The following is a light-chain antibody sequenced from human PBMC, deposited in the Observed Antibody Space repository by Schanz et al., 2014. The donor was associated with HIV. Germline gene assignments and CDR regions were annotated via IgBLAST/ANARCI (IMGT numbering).Light chain of an antibody. Sequence: DIVMTQSPASLTVSLGERATFNCTSSQSVLFSSNNRNYLAWYRQRPGRPPNLLIYWASTRESGVPDRFSGSGSATDFTLTISSLQAEDVAVYYCQQYYDWPPTFGQGTRLEIK. CDR3: QQYYDWPPT. CDR1: QSVLFSSNNRNY. CDR2: WAS. V-gene: IGKV4-1*01. J-gene: IGKJ5*01.